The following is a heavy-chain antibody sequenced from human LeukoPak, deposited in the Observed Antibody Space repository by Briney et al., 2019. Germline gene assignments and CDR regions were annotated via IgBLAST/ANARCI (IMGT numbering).Heavy chain of an antibody. V-gene: IGHV3-64*01. J-gene: IGHJ4*02. CDR3: ARGDSRMFGEYNY. CDR1: GFTFSSYA. Sequence: GVLRLSCAASGFTFSSYAMHWVRQAPGKGLEYVSAISSNGGSTYYANSVKGRFTISRDNSKNTLYLQMGSLRAEDMAVYYCARGDSRMFGEYNYWGQGTLVTVSS. CDR2: ISSNGGST. D-gene: IGHD3-10*02.